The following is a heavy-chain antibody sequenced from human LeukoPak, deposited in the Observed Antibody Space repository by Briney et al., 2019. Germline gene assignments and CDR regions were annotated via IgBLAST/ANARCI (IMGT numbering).Heavy chain of an antibody. CDR3: ARVDIVVVVAVLN. V-gene: IGHV4-59*12. CDR1: GGSISSYY. J-gene: IGHJ4*02. Sequence: SETLSLTCTVSGGSISSYYWSWIRQPPGKGLEWIGYIYYSGSTYYNPSLKSRVTISVDTSKNQFSLKLSSVTAADTAVYYCARVDIVVVVAVLNWGQGTLVTVSS. CDR2: IYYSGST. D-gene: IGHD2-15*01.